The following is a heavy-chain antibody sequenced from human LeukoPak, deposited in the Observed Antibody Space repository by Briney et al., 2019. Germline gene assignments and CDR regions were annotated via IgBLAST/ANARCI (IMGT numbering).Heavy chain of an antibody. V-gene: IGHV3-66*01. CDR3: ARVGSGYYYGVFDY. Sequence: GGSLRLSCAASGFTVSSNYMSWVRQAPGKGLERVSVIYSGGSTYYADSVKGRFTISRDNSKNTLYLQMNSLRAENTAVYYCARVGSGYYYGVFDYWGQGTLVTVSS. D-gene: IGHD3-22*01. J-gene: IGHJ4*02. CDR2: IYSGGST. CDR1: GFTVSSNY.